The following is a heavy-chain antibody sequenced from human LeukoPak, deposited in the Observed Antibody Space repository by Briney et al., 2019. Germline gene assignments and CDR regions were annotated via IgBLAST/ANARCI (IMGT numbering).Heavy chain of an antibody. J-gene: IGHJ2*01. CDR3: AREILWFGELPTNWYFDL. CDR2: INSNGGST. V-gene: IGHV3-20*04. D-gene: IGHD3-10*01. CDR1: GFTFDDYG. Sequence: GGSLRLSCAASGFTFDDYGMSWVRQAPGKGLEWVSGINSNGGSTGYADSVKGRFTISRDNAKNSLYLQMNSLRAEDTAVYYCAREILWFGELPTNWYFDLWGRGTLVTVSS.